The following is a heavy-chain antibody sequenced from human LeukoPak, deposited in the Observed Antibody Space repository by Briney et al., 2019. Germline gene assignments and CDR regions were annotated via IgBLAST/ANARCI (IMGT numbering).Heavy chain of an antibody. D-gene: IGHD3-10*01. J-gene: IGHJ4*02. Sequence: ASVKVSCKASGGTFSSYAISWVRQAPGQGLEWMGIINPSGGSTSYAQKFQGRVTMTRDTSTSTVYMELSSLRSEDTAVYYCARAPRVTMVRGVIDYWGQGTLVTVSS. CDR1: GGTFSSYA. CDR3: ARAPRVTMVRGVIDY. V-gene: IGHV1-46*01. CDR2: INPSGGST.